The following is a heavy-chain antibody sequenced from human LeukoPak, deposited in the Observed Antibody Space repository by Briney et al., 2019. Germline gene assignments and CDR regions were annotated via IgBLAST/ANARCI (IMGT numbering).Heavy chain of an antibody. Sequence: GGSLRLSCASSGFTLSSYAMSWVRQAPGKGLEWVSAISDTGNTYHADSVKGRFTISRDSSKNTLFLQMNRLRPEDAAVYYCAKAPVTTCRGAFCYPFDYWGLGTLVTVSS. V-gene: IGHV3-23*01. CDR1: GFTLSSYA. CDR2: ISDTGNT. CDR3: AKAPVTTCRGAFCYPFDY. D-gene: IGHD2-15*01. J-gene: IGHJ4*02.